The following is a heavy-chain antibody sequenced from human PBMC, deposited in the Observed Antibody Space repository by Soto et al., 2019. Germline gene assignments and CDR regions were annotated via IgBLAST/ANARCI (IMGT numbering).Heavy chain of an antibody. CDR3: ARGYCSGGSCYRY. CDR1: GGSISSSSYY. J-gene: IGHJ4*02. Sequence: SETLSLTCTVSGGSISSSSYYWGWIRQPPGKGLEWIGSIYYSGSTYYNPSPKSRVTISVDTSKNQFSLKLSSVTAADTAVYYCARGYCSGGSCYRYWGQGSQVTVSS. CDR2: IYYSGST. D-gene: IGHD2-15*01. V-gene: IGHV4-39*01.